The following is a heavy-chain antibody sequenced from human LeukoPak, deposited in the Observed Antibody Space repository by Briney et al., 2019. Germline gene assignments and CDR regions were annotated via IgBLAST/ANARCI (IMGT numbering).Heavy chain of an antibody. V-gene: IGHV3-74*01. CDR3: ARPRNDILSGFHYYYGMDV. Sequence: GGSLRLSCSASGFTFSSFALSWVRQAQGKGLVWVSRINSDGRSTSYADSVKGRFTISRDNAKNTLYLQMNSLRAEDTAVYYCARPRNDILSGFHYYYGMDVWGQGTTVTVSS. J-gene: IGHJ6*02. D-gene: IGHD3-9*01. CDR1: GFTFSSFA. CDR2: INSDGRST.